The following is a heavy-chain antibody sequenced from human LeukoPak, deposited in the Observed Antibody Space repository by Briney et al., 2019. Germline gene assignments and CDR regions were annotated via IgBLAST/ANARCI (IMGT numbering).Heavy chain of an antibody. D-gene: IGHD2-15*01. CDR1: GHSFTSYW. J-gene: IGHJ5*02. Sequence: GESLKISCKGSGHSFTSYWIGWVRQMPGKGLEWMGIIYPGDSDTRYSPSFQGQVTISADKSISTAYLQWSSLKASDTAMYYCARRYCSGGSCYYNWFDPWGQGTLVTVSS. CDR2: IYPGDSDT. CDR3: ARRYCSGGSCYYNWFDP. V-gene: IGHV5-51*01.